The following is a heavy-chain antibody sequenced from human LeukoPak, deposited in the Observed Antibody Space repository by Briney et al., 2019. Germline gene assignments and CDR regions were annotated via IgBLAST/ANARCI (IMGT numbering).Heavy chain of an antibody. Sequence: SETLSLTCSVSGYSISNGYYWGWIRQPPGKGLEWIGSIYYSGSTYYNPSLKSRVTISVDTSKNQFSLKLSSVTAADTAVYYCARLILLNYYDSSGRSFDYWGQGTLVTVSS. D-gene: IGHD3-22*01. CDR2: IYYSGST. CDR3: ARLILLNYYDSSGRSFDY. J-gene: IGHJ4*02. V-gene: IGHV4-38-2*02. CDR1: GYSISNGYY.